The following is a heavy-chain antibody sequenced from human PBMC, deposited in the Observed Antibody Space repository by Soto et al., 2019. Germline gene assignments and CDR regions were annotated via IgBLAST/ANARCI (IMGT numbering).Heavy chain of an antibody. CDR1: GGSISSSSYY. CDR3: ARLVERNYDFWSGYYTGGDYYGMDV. Sequence: PSATLSRTCTVSGGSISSSSYYWGWIRQPPGKGLEWFGSIYYSGSTYYNPSLKSRVTISVDTSKNQFSLKLSSVTAADTAVYYCARLVERNYDFWSGYYTGGDYYGMDVWGQGTTVT. J-gene: IGHJ6*02. V-gene: IGHV4-39*01. CDR2: IYYSGST. D-gene: IGHD3-3*01.